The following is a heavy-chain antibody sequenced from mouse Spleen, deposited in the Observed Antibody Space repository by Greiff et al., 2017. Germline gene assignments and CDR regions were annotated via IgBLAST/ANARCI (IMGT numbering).Heavy chain of an antibody. D-gene: IGHD3-2*02. V-gene: IGHV5-4*01. Sequence: EVKLMESGGGLVKPGGSLKLSRAASGFTFSSYAMSWVRQTPEKRLEWVATISDGGSYTYYPDNVKGRFTISRDNAKNNLYLQMSHLKSEDTAMYYCARETAQAPYAMDYWGQGTSVTVSS. CDR1: GFTFSSYA. CDR3: ARETAQAPYAMDY. CDR2: ISDGGSYT. J-gene: IGHJ4*01.